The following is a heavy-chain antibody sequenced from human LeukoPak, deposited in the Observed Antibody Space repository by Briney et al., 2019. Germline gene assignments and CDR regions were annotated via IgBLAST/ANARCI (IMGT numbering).Heavy chain of an antibody. CDR1: GFTFSSYS. Sequence: RPGGSLRLSCAASGFTFSSYSMNWVRQAPGKGLEWVSYISSSSSTIYYADSVKGRFTISRDNAKNLVYLQMNSLRADDTAVYYCAREATPSSVWYSTLFNWFDPWGQGTLVTVSS. CDR3: AREATPSSVWYSTLFNWFDP. J-gene: IGHJ5*02. V-gene: IGHV3-48*01. D-gene: IGHD6-19*01. CDR2: ISSSSSTI.